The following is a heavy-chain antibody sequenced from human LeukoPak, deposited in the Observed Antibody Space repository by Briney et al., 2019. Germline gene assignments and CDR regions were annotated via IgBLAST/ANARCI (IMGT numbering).Heavy chain of an antibody. J-gene: IGHJ6*03. V-gene: IGHV1-18*01. CDR1: GYTFTSYG. Sequence: GASVKVSCKASGYTFTSYGISWVRQAPGQGLEWMGWISAYNGNTNYAQKLQGRVTMTTDTSTSTAYMELRSLRSDDTAVYYCARLGDILTADYYYYYMDVWGKGTTVTISS. CDR3: ARLGDILTADYYYYYMDV. CDR2: ISAYNGNT. D-gene: IGHD3-9*01.